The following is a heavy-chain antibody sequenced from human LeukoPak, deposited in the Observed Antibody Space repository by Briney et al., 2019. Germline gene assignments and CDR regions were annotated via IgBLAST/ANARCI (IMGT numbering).Heavy chain of an antibody. CDR3: ARDGTMVRGVRVYYYYYMDV. Sequence: GASVKVSCKASGYTFTSYGISWVRQAPGQGLEWMGWISAYNGNTNYAQKLQGRVTMTTDTSTSTAYKELRSLRSDDTAVYYCARDGTMVRGVRVYYYYYMDVWGKGTTVTVSS. V-gene: IGHV1-18*01. CDR1: GYTFTSYG. J-gene: IGHJ6*03. D-gene: IGHD3-10*01. CDR2: ISAYNGNT.